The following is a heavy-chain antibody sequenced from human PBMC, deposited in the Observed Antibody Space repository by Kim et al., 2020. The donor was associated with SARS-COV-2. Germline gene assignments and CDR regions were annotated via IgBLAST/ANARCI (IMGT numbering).Heavy chain of an antibody. Sequence: GGSLRLSCAASGFTFSSYWMSWVRQAPGKGLEWVANIKQDGSEKYYVDSVKGRFTISRDNAKNSLYLQMNSLRAEDTAVYYCARDLTTIFGVVIGVFDYWGQGTLVTVSS. V-gene: IGHV3-7*03. D-gene: IGHD3-3*01. CDR1: GFTFSSYW. CDR2: IKQDGSEK. CDR3: ARDLTTIFGVVIGVFDY. J-gene: IGHJ4*02.